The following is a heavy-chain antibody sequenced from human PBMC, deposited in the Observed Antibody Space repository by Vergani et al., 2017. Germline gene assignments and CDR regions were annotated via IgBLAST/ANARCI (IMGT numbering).Heavy chain of an antibody. Sequence: VRLVESGGGVVQPGRSLRLSCAASGFTFDDYAMHWVRQAPGKGLEWVSLISWDGGSTYYADSVKGRFTISRDNSKNSLYLQMNSLRAEDSALYYCAKENCSGISCPSTHFDYWGQGTLVTVSS. CDR1: GFTFDDYA. J-gene: IGHJ4*02. CDR2: ISWDGGST. CDR3: AKENCSGISCPSTHFDY. V-gene: IGHV3-43D*03. D-gene: IGHD2-2*01.